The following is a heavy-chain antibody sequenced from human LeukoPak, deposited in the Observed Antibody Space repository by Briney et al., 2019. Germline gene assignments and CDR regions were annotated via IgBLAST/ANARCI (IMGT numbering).Heavy chain of an antibody. J-gene: IGHJ4*02. CDR3: ARCKRFVAGWVDY. CDR1: GGTFSSYA. Sequence: SVKVSCKASGGTFSSYAISRVRQAPGQGLEWMGRIIPIFGTANYAQKFQGRVTITTDESTSTAYMELSSLRSEDTAVYYCARCKRFVAGWVDYWGQGTLVTVSS. CDR2: IIPIFGTA. D-gene: IGHD6-19*01. V-gene: IGHV1-69*05.